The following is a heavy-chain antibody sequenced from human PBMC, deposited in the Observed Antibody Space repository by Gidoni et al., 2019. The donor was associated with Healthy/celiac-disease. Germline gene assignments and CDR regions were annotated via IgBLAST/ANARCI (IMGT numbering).Heavy chain of an antibody. J-gene: IGHJ4*02. CDR1: GYTISSGYY. V-gene: IGHV4-38-2*02. CDR3: ARETYYDFWSGHDY. Sequence: QVQLPESGPGLVKPSETLSLTCTVPGYTISSGYYWGWIRQPPGKGLEWIGSIYHSGSTYYNPSLKSRVTISVDTSKNQFSLKLSSVTAADTAVYYCARETYYDFWSGHDYWGQGTLVTVSS. CDR2: IYHSGST. D-gene: IGHD3-3*01.